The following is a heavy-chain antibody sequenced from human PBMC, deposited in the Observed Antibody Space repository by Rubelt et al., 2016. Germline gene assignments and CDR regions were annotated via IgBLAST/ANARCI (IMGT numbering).Heavy chain of an antibody. Sequence: QVQLVQSGAEVKKPGASVKVSCKASGYTFTNYDINWVRQATGQGLEWMGWMNADRGNTGYAQKFQGRLTMTRNTSISTAYMELSSLGPEDTAVYYCARGGSSYGDFDYWGQGTRVTVSS. J-gene: IGHJ4*02. CDR1: GYTFTNYD. V-gene: IGHV1-8*01. CDR2: MNADRGNT. CDR3: ARGGSSYGDFDY. D-gene: IGHD5-18*01.